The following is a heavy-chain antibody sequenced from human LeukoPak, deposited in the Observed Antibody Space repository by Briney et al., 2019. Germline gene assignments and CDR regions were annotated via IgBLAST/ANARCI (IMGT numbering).Heavy chain of an antibody. Sequence: PSETLSLTCSVSGDSISNYYWSWIRQPAGKGLEWIGRIYTSGSTTYNSSLKSRVTISLDTSKNHFSLRLSSVTAADTAVYYCARDREVGATGYYFDYWGQGTLVTVSS. J-gene: IGHJ4*02. CDR3: ARDREVGATGYYFDY. V-gene: IGHV4-4*07. D-gene: IGHD1-26*01. CDR2: IYTSGST. CDR1: GDSISNYY.